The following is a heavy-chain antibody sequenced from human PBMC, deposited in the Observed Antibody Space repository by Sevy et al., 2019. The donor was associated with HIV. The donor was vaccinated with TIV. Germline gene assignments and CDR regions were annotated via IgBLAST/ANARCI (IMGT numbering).Heavy chain of an antibody. Sequence: ASVKVSCKASGGTFSSYAISWVRQAPGQGLEWMGGIIPIFGTANYAQKFQGRVTITADESTSTAYMELSSLRSEDTAVYYCAGETRPAYCRGGSCYPLYFDYWGQGTLVTVSS. V-gene: IGHV1-69*13. CDR2: IIPIFGTA. D-gene: IGHD2-15*01. J-gene: IGHJ4*02. CDR3: AGETRPAYCRGGSCYPLYFDY. CDR1: GGTFSSYA.